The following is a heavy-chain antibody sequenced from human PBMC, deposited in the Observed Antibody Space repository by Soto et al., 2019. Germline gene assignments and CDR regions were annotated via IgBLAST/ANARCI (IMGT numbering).Heavy chain of an antibody. J-gene: IGHJ3*01. CDR3: ASRERVDAFDV. CDR2: IIPIFGTI. Sequence: EASVKVSCKASGGTFSTYGITWVRQASGQGLEWMGGIIPIFGTIKFAQKFQGRLTITPGESTSTVYMELSSLTSEDTAVYYCASRERVDAFDVWGQGTMVTVSS. CDR1: GGTFSTYG. D-gene: IGHD1-26*01. V-gene: IGHV1-69*13.